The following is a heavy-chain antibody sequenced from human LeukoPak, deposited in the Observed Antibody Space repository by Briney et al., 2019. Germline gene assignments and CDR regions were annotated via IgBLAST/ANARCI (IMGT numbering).Heavy chain of an antibody. J-gene: IGHJ4*02. CDR3: ARDWELGY. V-gene: IGHV4-39*02. Sequence: SETLSLTCTVSGGSISSSSYYWGWIRQPPGKGLEWIGNIYYSGSTYYNPSLKSGSTYYNPSLKSRVTISVDTSKNQFSLKLSSVIAADTAVYYCARDWELGYWGQGTLVTVSS. CDR1: GGSISSSSYY. CDR2: IYYSGSTYYNPSLKSGST. D-gene: IGHD1-26*01.